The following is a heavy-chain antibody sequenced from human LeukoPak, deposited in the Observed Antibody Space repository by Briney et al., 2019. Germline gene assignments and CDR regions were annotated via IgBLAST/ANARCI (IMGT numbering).Heavy chain of an antibody. CDR1: GFTFSSYY. CDR2: ISSSSSYI. D-gene: IGHD6-13*01. Sequence: GGSLRLSCAASGFTFSSYYMNWVRQAPGKGLEWVSSISSSSSYIYYADSVKGRFTISRDNAKNSLFLQMNSLRAEDTAVYYCARGGAAAGIDAFDIWGQGTMATVSS. CDR3: ARGGAAAGIDAFDI. V-gene: IGHV3-21*01. J-gene: IGHJ3*02.